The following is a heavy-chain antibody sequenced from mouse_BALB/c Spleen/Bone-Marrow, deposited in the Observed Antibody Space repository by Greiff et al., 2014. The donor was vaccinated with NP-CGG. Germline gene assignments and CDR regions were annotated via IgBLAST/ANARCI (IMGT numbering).Heavy chain of an antibody. J-gene: IGHJ4*01. Sequence: QVQLQQPGAELARPGASVKMSCPASGYTFTRYTMHWERKRPGQGLEWIGYIIPNSGYSNYNQKFKNKATLTADKSSSTAYMQLSSLTAEDSAVYYCTILYYAMDYWGQGTSVTVSS. V-gene: IGHV1-4*01. CDR1: GYTFTRYT. CDR3: TILYYAMDY. CDR2: IIPNSGYS.